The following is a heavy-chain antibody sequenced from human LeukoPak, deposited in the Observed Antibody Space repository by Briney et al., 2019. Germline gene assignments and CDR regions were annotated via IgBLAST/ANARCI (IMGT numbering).Heavy chain of an antibody. J-gene: IGHJ3*01. CDR2: LNPDTGNT. V-gene: IGHV1-8*03. D-gene: IGHD3/OR15-3a*01. Sequence: ASVKVSCKAAGYSFTTFHINWVRQAPGQGPEWMGWLNPDTGNTGFAQKFQGRVTITQNSSVTTVYMDLSSLTSEDTAVYYCARRGLVAGIYDLVYGFDLWGQGTMVTVSS. CDR3: ARRGLVAGIYDLVYGFDL. CDR1: GYSFTTFH.